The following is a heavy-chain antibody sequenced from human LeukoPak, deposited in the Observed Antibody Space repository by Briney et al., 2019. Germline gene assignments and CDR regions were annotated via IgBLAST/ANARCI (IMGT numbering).Heavy chain of an antibody. J-gene: IGHJ6*02. CDR1: GGSISSSSYY. D-gene: IGHD4-17*01. CDR2: IYYSGST. CDR3: ANYGGNGYYYCYGMDV. Sequence: PSETLSLTCTVSGGSISSSSYYWGWIRQPPGKGLEWIGSIYYSGSTYYNPSLKSRVTISVDTSKNQFSLKLSSVTAADTAVYYCANYGGNGYYYCYGMDVWGQGTTVTVSS. V-gene: IGHV4-39*01.